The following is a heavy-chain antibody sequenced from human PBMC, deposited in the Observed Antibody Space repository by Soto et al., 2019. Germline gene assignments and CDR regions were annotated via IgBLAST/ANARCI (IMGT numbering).Heavy chain of an antibody. Sequence: EELLVESGGGLVQPGGSLRLSCAASGFTFSSFEMAWVRQAPGKGLDWISNISASGSLIYNADSVKGRFTISRDNVKNSLYLQMNSLRAEDTAVYYCAREAARSGGVIVVDAFDIWGQGTVVTVSS. J-gene: IGHJ3*02. V-gene: IGHV3-48*03. CDR2: ISASGSLI. D-gene: IGHD3-16*02. CDR3: AREAARSGGVIVVDAFDI. CDR1: GFTFSSFE.